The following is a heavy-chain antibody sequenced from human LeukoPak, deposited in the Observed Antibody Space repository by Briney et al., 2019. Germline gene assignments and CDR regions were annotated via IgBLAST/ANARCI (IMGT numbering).Heavy chain of an antibody. CDR3: ARRSVGATGEYYFDY. Sequence: PGGSLRLSCAASGFTFSSYSMNWVRQAPGKGLEWVSYISSSSSTIYYADSVKGRFTISRDNAKNSLYLQMNSLRAEDTAVYYCARRSVGATGEYYFDYWGQGTLVTVSS. CDR2: ISSSSSTI. CDR1: GFTFSSYS. V-gene: IGHV3-48*04. D-gene: IGHD1-26*01. J-gene: IGHJ4*02.